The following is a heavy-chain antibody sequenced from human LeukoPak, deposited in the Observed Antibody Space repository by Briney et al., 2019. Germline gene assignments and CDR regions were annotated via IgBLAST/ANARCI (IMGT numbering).Heavy chain of an antibody. D-gene: IGHD2-2*01. J-gene: IGHJ4*02. Sequence: GGSLRLSCAASGFTFSSYWMHWVRQAPGKGLVWVSRINSDGSSTSYADSVKGRFTISRDNSKNTLYLQMNSLRAEDTAVYYCAKSVVPAAMLPPFDYWGQGTLVTVSS. CDR3: AKSVVPAAMLPPFDY. CDR1: GFTFSSYW. V-gene: IGHV3-74*01. CDR2: INSDGSST.